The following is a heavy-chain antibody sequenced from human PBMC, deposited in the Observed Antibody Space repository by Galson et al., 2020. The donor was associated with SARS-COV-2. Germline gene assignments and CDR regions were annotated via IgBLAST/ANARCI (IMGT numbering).Heavy chain of an antibody. V-gene: IGHV1-46*02. CDR1: GYSFNTYY. CDR2: INPNGGTT. CDR3: ARDLGGSYNDY. D-gene: IGHD1-26*01. J-gene: IGHJ4*02. Sequence: ASVKVSCKASGYSFNTYYIHWVRQAPGQGLEWVGIINPNGGTTSYAQKFLGRVIMTRDTSTSTVYMELSSLRSEDTAVYYCARDLGGSYNDYWSQGTLLIVSS.